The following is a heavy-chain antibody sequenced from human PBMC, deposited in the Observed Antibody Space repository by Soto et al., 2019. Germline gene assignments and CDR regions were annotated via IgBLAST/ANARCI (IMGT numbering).Heavy chain of an antibody. J-gene: IGHJ2*01. CDR2: IWFDGRNI. D-gene: IGHD4-17*01. CDR3: AKRTVGWYFDL. V-gene: IGHV3-33*06. CDR1: GFSISNYG. Sequence: PGGSLRLSCVASGFSISNYGMHWVRQTPGRGLEWVAVIWFDGRNIAYRESVKGRFTVSRDNSKNTLYLQMNSLRAEDTAVYYCAKRTVGWYFDLWGRGTLVTVSS.